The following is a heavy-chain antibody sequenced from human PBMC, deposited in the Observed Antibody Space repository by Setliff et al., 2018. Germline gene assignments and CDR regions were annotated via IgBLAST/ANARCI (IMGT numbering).Heavy chain of an antibody. J-gene: IGHJ4*02. CDR3: ARHYYDSGGYYIDY. V-gene: IGHV4-38-2*01. CDR2: IYHSGRN. CDR1: GYSISSDSY. Sequence: SETLSFTCAVSGYSISSDSYWGWIRQPPGKGLEWIGSIYHSGRNYYNPSLKSRVIISVDTSKNQFSLKLSSVTAADTAVYYCARHYYDSGGYYIDYWGQGTLVTVSS. D-gene: IGHD3-22*01.